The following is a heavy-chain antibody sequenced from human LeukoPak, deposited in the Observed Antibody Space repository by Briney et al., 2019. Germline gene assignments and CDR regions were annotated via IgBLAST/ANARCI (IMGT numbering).Heavy chain of an antibody. CDR2: ISGSGGST. J-gene: IGHJ6*03. D-gene: IGHD6-13*01. Sequence: PGGSLRLSCAASGFTFSSYAMSWVRQAPGKGLEWVSAISGSGGSTYYADSVKGRFTISRDNSRNTLYLQMNSLRAEDTAVYYCAKGIAPYYYYYYMDVWGKGTTVSVSS. CDR1: GFTFSSYA. V-gene: IGHV3-23*01. CDR3: AKGIAPYYYYYYMDV.